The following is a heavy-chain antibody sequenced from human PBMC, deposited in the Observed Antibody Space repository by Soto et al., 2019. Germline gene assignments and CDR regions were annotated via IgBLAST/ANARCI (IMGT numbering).Heavy chain of an antibody. J-gene: IGHJ6*02. CDR1: RVAFGKFI. D-gene: IGHD6-19*01. CDR3: AKVRYSSPMGYYYGMDV. CDR2: IIPIFGTA. V-gene: IGHV1-69*01. Sequence: QAQLEQSGGEVKKPGSSVKVSCKASRVAFGKFIVTWVRQAPGLGLEGVGGIIPIFGTANYAQKFQGRVTITADESTSTSYMEVNNLRSEDTAVYYCAKVRYSSPMGYYYGMDVWGQGTTVTVSS.